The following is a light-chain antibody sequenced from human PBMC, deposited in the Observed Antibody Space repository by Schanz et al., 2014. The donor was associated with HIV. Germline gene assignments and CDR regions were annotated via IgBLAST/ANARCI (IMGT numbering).Light chain of an antibody. CDR3: AAWDDRLNGPV. CDR1: SSNIGSNT. CDR2: SNN. J-gene: IGLJ2*01. V-gene: IGLV1-44*01. Sequence: QSVLTQPPSASGTPGQRVTISCSGSSSNIGSNTVNWYQQLPGTAPKLLIYSNNQRPSGVPDRFSGSKFGTSASLAISGLQSEDEADYYCAAWDDRLNGPVFGGGTKLTVL.